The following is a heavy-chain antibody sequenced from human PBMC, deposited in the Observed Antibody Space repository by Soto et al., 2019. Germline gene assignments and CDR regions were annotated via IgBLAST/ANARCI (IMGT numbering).Heavy chain of an antibody. J-gene: IGHJ5*01. V-gene: IGHV4-39*01. CDR3: ARRLVGVIKGFDS. CDR1: GGSIISSNYH. CDR2: VYYRGST. D-gene: IGHD1-26*01. Sequence: SETLSLTCTVSGGSIISSNYHWGWIRQAPGKGLEWIGNVYYRGSTYYNPSLESRVILYVDTSNNQFSLSLSSVTAADTAVYYCARRLVGVIKGFDSWGQGTLVTVSS.